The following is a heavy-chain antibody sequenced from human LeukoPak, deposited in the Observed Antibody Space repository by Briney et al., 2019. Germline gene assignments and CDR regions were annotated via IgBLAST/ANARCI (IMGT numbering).Heavy chain of an antibody. CDR2: INPNSGGT. J-gene: IGHJ4*02. Sequence: ASVKVSCKASGYTFTSYDINWVRQATGQGLEWMGWINPNSGGTNYAQKFQGRVTMTRDTSISTAYMELSRLRSDDTAVYYCARGETAMVTFTEEQTDYWGQGTLVTVSS. CDR1: GYTFTSYD. V-gene: IGHV1-2*02. CDR3: ARGETAMVTFTEEQTDY. D-gene: IGHD5-18*01.